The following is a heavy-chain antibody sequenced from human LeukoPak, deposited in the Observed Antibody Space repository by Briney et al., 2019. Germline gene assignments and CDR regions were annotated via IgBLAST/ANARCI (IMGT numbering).Heavy chain of an antibody. J-gene: IGHJ5*02. CDR1: GVSISSSSYC. CDR3: ARTENYIPEDCFDP. D-gene: IGHD5-24*01. Sequence: SETLSLTCTVSGVSISSSSYCWGWIRQPPGKGLEWIGSICYSGSTFYSPSLKSRVTLSVDTSKNQFSLELSSVTAADTALYYCARTENYIPEDCFDPWGQGTLVTVSS. V-gene: IGHV4-39*01. CDR2: ICYSGST.